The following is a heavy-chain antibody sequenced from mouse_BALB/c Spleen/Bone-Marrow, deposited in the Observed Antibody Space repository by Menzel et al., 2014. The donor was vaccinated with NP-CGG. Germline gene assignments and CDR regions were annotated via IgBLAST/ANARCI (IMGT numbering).Heavy chain of an antibody. D-gene: IGHD4-1*01. V-gene: IGHV1-87*01. CDR2: IYPGDGDT. CDR3: ARGWDWFAY. J-gene: IGHJ3*01. CDR1: GYTFTSYW. Sequence: VQLQQSGAELARPGASVKLSCKASGYTFTSYWMQWVKQRPGQGLEWIGAIYPGDGDTRYTQKFKGKATLTADKSSSTAYMQLSSLASEGSAVYYCARGWDWFAYWGQGTLVTVSA.